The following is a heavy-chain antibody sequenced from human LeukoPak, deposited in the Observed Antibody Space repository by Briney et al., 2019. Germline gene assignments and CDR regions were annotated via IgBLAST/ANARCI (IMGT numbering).Heavy chain of an antibody. CDR3: AKGGRRDYYDSSH. CDR1: GLTFSSFA. CDR2: ISGSGSTT. D-gene: IGHD3-22*01. Sequence: GGSLRLSCAASGLTFSSFAMTWVRQAPGKGLEWVSGISGSGSTTYYADSVKGRFTISRDNSKNTLYLQMNSLRVEDTAIYYCAKGGRRDYYDSSHWGQGTMVTVSS. V-gene: IGHV3-23*01. J-gene: IGHJ3*01.